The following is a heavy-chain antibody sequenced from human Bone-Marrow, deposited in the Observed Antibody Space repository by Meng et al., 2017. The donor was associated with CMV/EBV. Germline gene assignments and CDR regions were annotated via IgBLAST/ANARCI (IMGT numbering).Heavy chain of an antibody. V-gene: IGHV1-2*02. CDR1: GYTFTGYY. J-gene: IGHJ5*02. CDR2: INLNSGGT. Sequence: ASVKVSCKASGYTFTGYYMHWVRQAPGQGLEWMGWINLNSGGTNYAQKFQGRVTMTRDTSISTAYMELSRLRSDDTAVYYCARGRLIAARRANWFDPWGQGTLVTVSS. CDR3: ARGRLIAARRANWFDP. D-gene: IGHD6-6*01.